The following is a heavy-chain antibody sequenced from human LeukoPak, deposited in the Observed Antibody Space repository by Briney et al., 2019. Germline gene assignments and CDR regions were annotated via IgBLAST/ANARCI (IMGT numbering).Heavy chain of an antibody. CDR2: IYYSGST. CDR3: ARDNRYFDPSIYYYNCMDV. Sequence: PSETLSLTCTVSGDSISSTSYYWGWIRQPPGKGREWIGSIYYSGSTYYNPSLKSRVTISVEPSKNQFSLKLSSVTAADTAVYYCARDNRYFDPSIYYYNCMDVWGQGTTVTVSS. D-gene: IGHD3-9*01. J-gene: IGHJ6*02. CDR1: GDSISSTSYY. V-gene: IGHV4-39*07.